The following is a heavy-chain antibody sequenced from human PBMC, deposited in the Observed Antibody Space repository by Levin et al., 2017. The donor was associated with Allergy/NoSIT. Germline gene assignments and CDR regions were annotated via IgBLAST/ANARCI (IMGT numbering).Heavy chain of an antibody. D-gene: IGHD6-6*01. V-gene: IGHV3-48*02. Sequence: GGSLRLSCAASGFTFSSYSMNWVRQAPGKGLEWVSYISSSSSTIYYADSVKGRFTISRDNAKNSLYLQMNSLRDEDTAVYYCARGRSSSPRNYFDYWGQGTLVTVSS. CDR1: GFTFSSYS. CDR3: ARGRSSSPRNYFDY. CDR2: ISSSSSTI. J-gene: IGHJ4*02.